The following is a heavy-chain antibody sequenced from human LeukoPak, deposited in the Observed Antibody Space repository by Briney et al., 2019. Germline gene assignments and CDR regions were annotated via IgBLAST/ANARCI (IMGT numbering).Heavy chain of an antibody. CDR3: ARGTPSKETFSLTKGTGDLPLPYYFDY. J-gene: IGHJ4*02. V-gene: IGHV4-59*08. D-gene: IGHD7-27*01. CDR1: GGSISSYY. CDR2: IYYSGST. Sequence: SETLSLTCTVSGGSISSYYWSWIRQPPGKGLEWVGYIYYSGSTNYNPSLKSRVTISVDTPKNQFSLKLSSVTAADTAVYYCARGTPSKETFSLTKGTGDLPLPYYFDYWGQGTLVTVSS.